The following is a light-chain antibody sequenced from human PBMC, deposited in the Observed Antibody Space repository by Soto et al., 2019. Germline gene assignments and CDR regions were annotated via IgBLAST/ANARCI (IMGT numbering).Light chain of an antibody. Sequence: DIQMTQSPATLSASVGDSVTITCRASQSISHWLAWYQQKPGKAPKLLIYAASTLQSGVPSRFSGSGSGTDFTLTISSLQPEDFATYYCQQLNSYPRTVGQGTKVDIK. CDR3: QQLNSYPRT. V-gene: IGKV1-5*01. CDR1: QSISHW. J-gene: IGKJ1*01. CDR2: AAS.